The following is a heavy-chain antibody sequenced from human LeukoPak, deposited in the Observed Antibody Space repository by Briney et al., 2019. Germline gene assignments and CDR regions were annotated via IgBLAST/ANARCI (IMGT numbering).Heavy chain of an antibody. CDR2: INDSGGSA. CDR1: GFTFSNSV. J-gene: IGHJ4*02. Sequence: GGSLRLSCAASGFTFSNSVMSWVRQAPGKGLEWVSSINDSGGSAYYADSVKGRLTIPRDNSKNTLYLQMNSLRAEDTAVYYCARGVSGWPYYLDYWGQGALVTVSS. D-gene: IGHD6-19*01. CDR3: ARGVSGWPYYLDY. V-gene: IGHV3-23*01.